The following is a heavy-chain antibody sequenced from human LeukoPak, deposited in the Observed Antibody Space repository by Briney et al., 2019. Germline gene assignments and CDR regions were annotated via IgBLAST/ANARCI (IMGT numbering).Heavy chain of an antibody. V-gene: IGHV3-23*01. Sequence: GGSLRLSCAASGITFSSYGMSWVRQAPGKGLEWVSSISSTGGTTYYADSVKGRFTISRDNSKNTLYLQVSSLGAEDTAVYYCARPSLGTSYGGSASAFDIWGQGTMVTVSS. D-gene: IGHD5-18*01. CDR1: GITFSSYG. CDR2: ISSTGGTT. CDR3: ARPSLGTSYGGSASAFDI. J-gene: IGHJ3*02.